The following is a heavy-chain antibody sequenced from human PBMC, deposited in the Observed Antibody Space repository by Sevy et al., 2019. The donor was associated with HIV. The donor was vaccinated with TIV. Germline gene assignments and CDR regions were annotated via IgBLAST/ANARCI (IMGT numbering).Heavy chain of an antibody. Sequence: GGSLRLSCAASGFTSGSFYMHWVRQTPKKGLVWVSNINSDGRLSNYADSVKGRFIVSRDNAKNTQHLQMTSLGAEDTAVYYCAIGSAGTAQHWGQVILVTVSS. V-gene: IGHV3-74*01. J-gene: IGHJ4*02. D-gene: IGHD6-19*01. CDR3: AIGSAGTAQH. CDR1: GFTSGSFY. CDR2: INSDGRLS.